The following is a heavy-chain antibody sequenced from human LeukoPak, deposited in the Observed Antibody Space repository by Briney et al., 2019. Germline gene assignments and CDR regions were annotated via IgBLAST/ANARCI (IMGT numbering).Heavy chain of an antibody. Sequence: PSETLSLTCTVSGYSISSGYYWGWIRQPPGKGLEWIGSIYHSGSTYYNPSLKSRVTISVDTSKNQFSLKLSSVTAADTAVYYCARGEYPYFDYWGQGTLVTVSS. CDR2: IYHSGST. V-gene: IGHV4-38-2*02. J-gene: IGHJ4*02. CDR1: GYSISSGYY. CDR3: ARGEYPYFDY. D-gene: IGHD2/OR15-2a*01.